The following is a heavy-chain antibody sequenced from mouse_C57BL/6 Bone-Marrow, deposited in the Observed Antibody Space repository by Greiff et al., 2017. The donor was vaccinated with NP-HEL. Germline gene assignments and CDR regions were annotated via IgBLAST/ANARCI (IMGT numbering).Heavy chain of an antibody. V-gene: IGHV1-74*01. Sequence: QVQLQQPGAELVKPGASVKVSCKASGYTFTSYWMHRVKQRPGQGLEWIGRIHPSDSDTNYNQKFKGKATLTVDKSSSTAYMQLSSLTSEDSAVYYCAIEGHYYGSSYDWYFDVWGTGTTVTVSS. CDR2: IHPSDSDT. CDR1: GYTFTSYW. J-gene: IGHJ1*03. D-gene: IGHD1-1*01. CDR3: AIEGHYYGSSYDWYFDV.